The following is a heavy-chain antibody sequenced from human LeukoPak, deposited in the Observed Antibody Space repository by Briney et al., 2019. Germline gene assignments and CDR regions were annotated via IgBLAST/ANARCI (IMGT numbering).Heavy chain of an antibody. CDR1: GGSISNYY. V-gene: IGHV4-59*01. D-gene: IGHD3-22*01. J-gene: IGHJ4*02. Sequence: SETLSLTCTVSGGSISNYYWSWIREAPGKGLEWIGYMYYSGSTNYNPSLKSRVTISVDTSKNQFSLKLSSVTAADTAVYYCASHTSSDYSPFDSWGQGILVTVSS. CDR3: ASHTSSDYSPFDS. CDR2: MYYSGST.